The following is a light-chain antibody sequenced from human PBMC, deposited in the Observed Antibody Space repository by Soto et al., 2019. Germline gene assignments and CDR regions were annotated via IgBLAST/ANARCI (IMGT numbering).Light chain of an antibody. J-gene: IGLJ1*01. V-gene: IGLV2-14*03. Sequence: QSALTQAASVSGSPGQSIAISCTGTSSDVGGYNYVSWYQHHPGKATKLIIYDVFIRPSGVSDRFSGSKSGNTAPLTISALQAEDEADYYCTSCTSTSTYVFGSGTKVTVL. CDR1: SSDVGGYNY. CDR2: DVF. CDR3: TSCTSTSTYV.